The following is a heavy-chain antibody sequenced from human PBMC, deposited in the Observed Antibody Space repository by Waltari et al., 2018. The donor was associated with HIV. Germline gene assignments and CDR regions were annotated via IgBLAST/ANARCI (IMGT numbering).Heavy chain of an antibody. CDR1: GDSVSSNSAV. D-gene: IGHD3-22*01. CDR2: KYYRSKMYN. J-gene: IGHJ4*02. CDR3: GREASSGYVDY. V-gene: IGHV6-1*01. Sequence: QVQLQQSGPGLVKPSQTLSLTCAISGDSVSSNSAVWNWHRQSPSRGLEWLGRKYYRSKMYNDYAVSVKSRITIHPDTSKNQFSLHLNSVTPEDTSVYYCGREASSGYVDYWGQGTLVTVSS.